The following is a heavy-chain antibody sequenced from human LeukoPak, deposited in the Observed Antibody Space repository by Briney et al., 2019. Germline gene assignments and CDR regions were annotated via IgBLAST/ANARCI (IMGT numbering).Heavy chain of an antibody. CDR2: ISGSGGST. Sequence: GGSLRLSCAASAFTFRSYAMSWVRQAGGKGLEWVSAISGSGGSTYYADSVKGRFTISRDNSKNTLYLQMSSLRAEDTAVYYCASQRGTTGTTNWFDPWGQGTLVTVSS. CDR1: AFTFRSYA. V-gene: IGHV3-23*01. D-gene: IGHD1-1*01. J-gene: IGHJ5*02. CDR3: ASQRGTTGTTNWFDP.